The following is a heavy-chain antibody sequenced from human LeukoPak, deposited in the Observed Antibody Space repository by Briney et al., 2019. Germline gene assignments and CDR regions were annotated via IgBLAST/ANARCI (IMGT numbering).Heavy chain of an antibody. J-gene: IGHJ4*02. V-gene: IGHV3-11*01. D-gene: IGHD1-26*01. Sequence: GGSLRLSCAASGLTFSDYYMSWIRQAPGKRLEWVSYIGSSGSTTYYADSVKGRFTISRDNAKNSLYLQMNSLRAEDTAVYYCARFGTRWEGDYWGQGTLVTVSS. CDR3: ARFGTRWEGDY. CDR1: GLTFSDYY. CDR2: IGSSGSTT.